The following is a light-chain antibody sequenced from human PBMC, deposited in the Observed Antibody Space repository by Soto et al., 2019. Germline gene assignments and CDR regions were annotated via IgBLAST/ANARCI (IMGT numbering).Light chain of an antibody. CDR3: NSYVGSNNYV. J-gene: IGLJ1*01. Sequence: QPVLTQPPSASGTPGQRVTISCSGTSGDITDNKYVSWFQQHPGKAPKLLIYEINKRPSGVPHRFSGSKSGNTASLTVSGLQADDEADYYCNSYVGSNNYVFGTGTKVTVL. CDR2: EIN. V-gene: IGLV2-8*01. CDR1: SGDITDNKY.